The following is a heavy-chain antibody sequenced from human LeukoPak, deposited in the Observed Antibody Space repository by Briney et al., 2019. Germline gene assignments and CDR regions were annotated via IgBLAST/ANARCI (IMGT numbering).Heavy chain of an antibody. J-gene: IGHJ4*02. CDR1: GGSISSYY. CDR3: ARGYGDYVNFDY. V-gene: IGHV4-59*01. D-gene: IGHD4-17*01. Sequence: SETLSLTCTVSGGSISSYYWSWIRQPPGKGLEWIGYIYYSGSTNYNPSLKSRVTISVDSSKNQFSLKLSSVTAADTAVYYCARGYGDYVNFDYWGQGTLVTVSS. CDR2: IYYSGST.